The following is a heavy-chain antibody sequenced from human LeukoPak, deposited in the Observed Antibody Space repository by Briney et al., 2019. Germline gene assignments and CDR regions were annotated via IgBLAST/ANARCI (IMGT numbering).Heavy chain of an antibody. CDR2: IFTSGST. V-gene: IGHV4-4*07. D-gene: IGHD1-26*01. J-gene: IGHJ4*02. CDR3: ARDRDSGSSSNRFYFDY. CDR1: GGSISNYY. Sequence: SETLSLTCTVSGGSISNYYWSWVRQPAGKGLEWIGRIFTSGSTNYNPSLKSRVTMSGDTSMNQLSLKLSSVTAADTAVYYCARDRDSGSSSNRFYFDYWGQGTLVTVSS.